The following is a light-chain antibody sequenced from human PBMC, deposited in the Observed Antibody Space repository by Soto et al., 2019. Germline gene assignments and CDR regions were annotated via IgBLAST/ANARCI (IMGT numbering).Light chain of an antibody. J-gene: IGLJ3*02. V-gene: IGLV1-44*01. CDR2: STN. Sequence: QPVLTQPPSASGTPGQRVTISCSGSSSSIGSNTVSWYQQLPGTAPKLLIYSTNQRPSGVPDRFSGSKSGTSASLAISGLQSEDEADYYCATWDDSLNGRVFGGGTKLTVL. CDR1: SSSIGSNT. CDR3: ATWDDSLNGRV.